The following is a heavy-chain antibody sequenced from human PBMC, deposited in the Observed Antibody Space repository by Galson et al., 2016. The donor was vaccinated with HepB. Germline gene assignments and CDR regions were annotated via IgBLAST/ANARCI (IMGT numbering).Heavy chain of an antibody. V-gene: IGHV3-21*01. D-gene: IGHD3-16*01. Sequence: SLRLSCAASGFSFSNYGLSWVRQAPGKGLEWVSSISYSSSYMPSADAVKGRFTISRDNAKNSLYLQMNSLGAEDTAVYFCARDRGGGAPKLVIFDYWGQGTLVTVSS. CDR2: ISYSSSYM. J-gene: IGHJ4*02. CDR3: ARDRGGGAPKLVIFDY. CDR1: GFSFSNYG.